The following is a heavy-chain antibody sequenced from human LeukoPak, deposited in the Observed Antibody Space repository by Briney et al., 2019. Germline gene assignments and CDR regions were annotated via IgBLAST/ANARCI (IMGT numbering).Heavy chain of an antibody. J-gene: IGHJ4*02. CDR3: AKDGNSGYDFYFFDY. CDR1: GFTFCSYG. V-gene: IGHV3-30*02. D-gene: IGHD5-12*01. CDR2: IRYDGSNK. Sequence: GGSLSLSCAASGFTFCSYGMHWVRQAPGKGMEWVAFIRYDGSNKYYADSVKGRFTISRDNSKNTLYLQMNSLRAEDTAVYYCAKDGNSGYDFYFFDYWGQGTLVTVSS.